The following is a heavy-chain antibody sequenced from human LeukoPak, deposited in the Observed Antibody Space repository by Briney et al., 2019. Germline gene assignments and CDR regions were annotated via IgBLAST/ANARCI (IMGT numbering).Heavy chain of an antibody. CDR1: GFTFSSYS. D-gene: IGHD2-15*01. CDR2: ISYDGSNK. Sequence: GGSLRLSCAASGFTFSSYSMHWVRQAPGKGLEWVAVISYDGSNKYYADSVKGRFTISRDNSKNTLYLQMSSLRAEDTAVYYCARGPSAYCSGGSCYSGSAWFDPWGQGTLVTVSS. V-gene: IGHV3-30-3*01. J-gene: IGHJ5*02. CDR3: ARGPSAYCSGGSCYSGSAWFDP.